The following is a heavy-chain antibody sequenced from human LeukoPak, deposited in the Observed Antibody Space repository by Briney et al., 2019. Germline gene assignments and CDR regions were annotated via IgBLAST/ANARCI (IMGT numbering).Heavy chain of an antibody. V-gene: IGHV4-39*07. J-gene: IGHJ4*02. CDR1: GGSISSSSYY. CDR2: IYYSGST. CDR3: ARVGIVGARFDY. Sequence: PSETLSLTCTVSGGSISSSSYYWGWLRQPPGKGLEWIGSIYYSGSTYYNPSLKSRVTISVDTSKNQFSLKLSSVTAADTAVYYCARVGIVGARFDYWGQGTLVTVSS. D-gene: IGHD1-26*01.